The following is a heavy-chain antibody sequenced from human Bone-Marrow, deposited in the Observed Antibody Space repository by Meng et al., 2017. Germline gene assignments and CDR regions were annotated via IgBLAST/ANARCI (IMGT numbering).Heavy chain of an antibody. J-gene: IGHJ2*01. CDR3: ARDDYGDRYWYFDL. V-gene: IGHV3-11*01. CDR2: ISSSGSTI. Sequence: VRLGRSGVALVQLGGSRSLSCAASGFTFIDYYMSWIRQDPGKGLEWVSYISSSGSTIYYADSVKGRFTISRDNAKNSLYLQMNSLRAEDTAVYYCARDDYGDRYWYFDLWGRGTLVTVSS. CDR1: GFTFIDYY. D-gene: IGHD4-17*01.